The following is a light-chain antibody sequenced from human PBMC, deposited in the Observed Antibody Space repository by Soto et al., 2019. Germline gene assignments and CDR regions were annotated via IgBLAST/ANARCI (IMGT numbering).Light chain of an antibody. Sequence: AIRMTQSPSSFSASTGDRVTITCRASQGISSYLAWYQQKPGKAPKLLIYAASTLQIGVPSRFSGSGSGTDFTLTNSCLQSEDFATYYCQQYYSYPITFGHGTRLDIK. CDR3: QQYYSYPIT. V-gene: IGKV1-8*01. CDR2: AAS. J-gene: IGKJ5*01. CDR1: QGISSY.